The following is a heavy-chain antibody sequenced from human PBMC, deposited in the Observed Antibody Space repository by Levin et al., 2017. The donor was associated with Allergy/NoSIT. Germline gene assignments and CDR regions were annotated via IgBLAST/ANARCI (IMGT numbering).Heavy chain of an antibody. J-gene: IGHJ6*02. Sequence: KISCKASGGTFSSYTISWVRQAPGQGLEWMGRIIPILGIANYAQKFQGRVTITADKSTSTAYMELSSLRSEDTAVYYCARDSPYCGGDCYPYYYYYYGMDVWGQGTTVTVSS. CDR2: IIPILGIA. D-gene: IGHD2-21*02. V-gene: IGHV1-69*04. CDR3: ARDSPYCGGDCYPYYYYYYGMDV. CDR1: GGTFSSYT.